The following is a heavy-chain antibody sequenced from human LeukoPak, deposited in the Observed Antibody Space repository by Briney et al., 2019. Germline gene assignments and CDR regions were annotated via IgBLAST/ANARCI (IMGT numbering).Heavy chain of an antibody. CDR1: GFTFRRSW. J-gene: IGHJ3*02. Sequence: PGGPLRLSCAASGFTFRRSWWNGFGQAPGRGLEGVANIEQGGGRNNYVDSGEGRFTISRDNRKNSLFKKMSRLRGAHPAVTFCARVGEGGTFDIWGQGTTVTVSS. CDR3: ARVGEGGTFDI. CDR2: IEQGGGRN. V-gene: IGHV3-7*03. D-gene: IGHD2-21*01.